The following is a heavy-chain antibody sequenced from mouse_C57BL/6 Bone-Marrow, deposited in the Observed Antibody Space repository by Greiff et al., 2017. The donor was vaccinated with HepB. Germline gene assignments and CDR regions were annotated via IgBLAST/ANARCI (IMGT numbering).Heavy chain of an antibody. CDR1: GYTFTSYT. Sequence: VQRVESGAELARPGASVKMSCKASGYTFTSYTMHWVNQRPGQGLEWIGYINPSSGYTKYNQKFKDKATLTADKSSSTAYMQLSSLTSEDSAVYYCARRANWDYFDYWGQGTTLTVSS. CDR3: ARRANWDYFDY. V-gene: IGHV1-4*01. D-gene: IGHD4-1*01. CDR2: INPSSGYT. J-gene: IGHJ2*01.